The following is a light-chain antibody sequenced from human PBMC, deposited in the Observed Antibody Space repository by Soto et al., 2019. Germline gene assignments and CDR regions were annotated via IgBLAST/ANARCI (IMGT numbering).Light chain of an antibody. J-gene: IGLJ1*01. V-gene: IGLV2-11*01. Sequence: QSVLTQPRSVSGSPGQSVTISCTGTISDVGGYNYVSWYQQHPGKAPKLMIYDVSKRPSGVPDRFSGSKSGNTASLTISGLQAEDEADYYCCSYAGRRVFGTGTKVTVL. CDR1: ISDVGGYNY. CDR3: CSYAGRRV. CDR2: DVS.